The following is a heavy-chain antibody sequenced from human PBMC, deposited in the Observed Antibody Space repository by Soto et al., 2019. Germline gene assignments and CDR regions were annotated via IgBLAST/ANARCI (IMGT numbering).Heavy chain of an antibody. D-gene: IGHD2-2*01. CDR3: ARDTRGTRGFDGMDI. V-gene: IGHV1-2*02. Sequence: GASVKVSCKASGYTFTGYYMHWVRQAPGQGLEWMGWINPNSGGTNYAQKFQGRVTMTRDTSLNLVHMDLSGLRSDDAAVYYCARDTRGTRGFDGMDIWGQGTSVTVSS. J-gene: IGHJ6*02. CDR1: GYTFTGYY. CDR2: INPNSGGT.